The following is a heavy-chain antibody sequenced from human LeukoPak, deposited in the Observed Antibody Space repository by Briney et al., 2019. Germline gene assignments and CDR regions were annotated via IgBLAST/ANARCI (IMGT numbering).Heavy chain of an antibody. CDR1: GGSISSYY. J-gene: IGHJ4*02. D-gene: IGHD2-2*01. CDR3: ARYAYYFDY. CDR2: IYTSGST. Sequence: PSETLSLTCTVSGGSISSYYWSWIRQPPGKGLEWVGYIYTSGSTNYNPSLKSRVTISVDTSKNQFSLKLSSVTAADTAVYYCARYAYYFDYWGQGTLVTVSS. V-gene: IGHV4-4*09.